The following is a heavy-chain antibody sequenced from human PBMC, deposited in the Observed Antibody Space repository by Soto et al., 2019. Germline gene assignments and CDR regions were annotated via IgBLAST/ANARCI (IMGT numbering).Heavy chain of an antibody. CDR3: AKDGWAKVTTADAFDI. CDR1: GYTFTSYG. Sequence: QVQLVQSGAEVKKPGASVKVSCKASGYTFTSYGISWVRQAPGQGLEWMGWISAYNGNTNYAQKLQGRVTMTTDTPTSTAYMELRSLRSDDMAVYYCAKDGWAKVTTADAFDIWCQGTMVTVSS. CDR2: ISAYNGNT. D-gene: IGHD4-17*01. J-gene: IGHJ3*02. V-gene: IGHV1-18*03.